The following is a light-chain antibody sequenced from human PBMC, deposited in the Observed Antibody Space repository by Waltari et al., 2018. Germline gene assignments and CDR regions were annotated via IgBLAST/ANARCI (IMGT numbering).Light chain of an antibody. CDR1: QGIMSY. Sequence: DIQLIQSPSFLSSSVGDRPTIPCRASQGIMSYLAWYKVRPGKAPKLLIYFASTLQSGVPSRFSGSGSGTDFTLTISSLQPEDFATYYCQQHNSYPRTFGGGTKLEIK. CDR3: QQHNSYPRT. CDR2: FAS. V-gene: IGKV1-9*01. J-gene: IGKJ4*01.